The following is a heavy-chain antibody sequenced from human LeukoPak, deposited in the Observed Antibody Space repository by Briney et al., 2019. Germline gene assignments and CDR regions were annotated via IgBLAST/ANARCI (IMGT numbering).Heavy chain of an antibody. J-gene: IGHJ4*02. V-gene: IGHV1-2*02. CDR2: INTNSGGT. CDR3: AKYYYDSSGYRALDY. CDR1: GYTFTGYY. D-gene: IGHD3-22*01. Sequence: ASVKVSCKASGYTFTGYYMHWVRQAPGQGLEWMGWINTNSGGTNYAQKFQGRVTMTRDTSISTAYMELSRLRSDDTAVYYCAKYYYDSSGYRALDYWGQGTLVTVSS.